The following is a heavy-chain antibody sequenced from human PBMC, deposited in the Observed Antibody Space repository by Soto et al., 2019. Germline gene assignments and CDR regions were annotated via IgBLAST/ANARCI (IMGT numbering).Heavy chain of an antibody. CDR2: INPSGGST. CDR1: GYIFINYY. D-gene: IGHD3-10*01. V-gene: IGHV1-46*01. J-gene: IGHJ4*02. CDR3: ARGNNYFSGTYAKIDY. Sequence: ASVKVSCKASGYIFINYYMHWVRQAPGQGLEWMAKINPSGGSTNYAQKFQGRITITRDRSTSTVFMGLSGLRSQDTAVYFCARGNNYFSGTYAKIDYWGQGTLVTVSS.